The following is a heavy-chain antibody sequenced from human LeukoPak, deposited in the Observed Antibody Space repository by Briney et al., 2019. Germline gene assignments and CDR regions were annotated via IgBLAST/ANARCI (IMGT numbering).Heavy chain of an antibody. J-gene: IGHJ4*02. CDR1: GYTFTGYY. CDR3: AREVGYYYDSSGTVRGYYFDY. CDR2: INPNSGGT. V-gene: IGHV1-2*02. D-gene: IGHD3-22*01. Sequence: GASVKVSCKASGYTFTGYYIHWVRQAPGQGLEWMGWINPNSGGTNYAQKLQGRVTMTTDTSTSTAYMELRSLRSDDTAVYYCAREVGYYYDSSGTVRGYYFDYWGQGTLVTVSS.